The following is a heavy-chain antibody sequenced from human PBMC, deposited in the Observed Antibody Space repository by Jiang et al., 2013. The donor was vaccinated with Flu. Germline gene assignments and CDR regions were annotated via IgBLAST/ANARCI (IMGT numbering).Heavy chain of an antibody. CDR1: GFTFSSYG. CDR2: ISYDGSNK. D-gene: IGHD3-10*01. J-gene: IGHJ4*02. CDR3: AKDVSNFEYGSRSGAFDY. V-gene: IGHV3-30*18. Sequence: VQLVESGGGVVQPGRSLRLSCAASGFTFSSYGMHWVRQAPGKGLEWVAVISYDGSNKYYADSVKGRFTISRDNSKNTLYLQMNSLRAEDTAVYYCAKDVSNFEYGSRSGAFDYWGQGTLVTVSS.